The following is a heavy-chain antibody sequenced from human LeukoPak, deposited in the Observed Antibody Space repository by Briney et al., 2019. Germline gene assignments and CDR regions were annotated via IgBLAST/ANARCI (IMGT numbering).Heavy chain of an antibody. CDR2: IASSSSYI. V-gene: IGHV3-21*01. J-gene: IGHJ6*02. D-gene: IGHD3-22*01. CDR3: ARSYDSSGYYYVTYYGMDV. CDR1: GFTFSSYT. Sequence: GGSLRLSCAASGFTFSSYTMNWVRQAPGKGLEWVSAIASSSSYIYYADSVKGRFTISRDNAKNSLFLQMNSLRAEDTAVYYCARSYDSSGYYYVTYYGMDVWGQGTTVTVSS.